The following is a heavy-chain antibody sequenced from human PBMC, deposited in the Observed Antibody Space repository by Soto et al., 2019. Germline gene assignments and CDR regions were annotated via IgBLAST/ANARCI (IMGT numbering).Heavy chain of an antibody. CDR2: IDTGNGKT. CDR3: ARGEDNSGYDYFAN. Sequence: ASVKVSCKASGYTFTSYAIHWVRQAPGQRLEWMGWIDTGNGKTDYSQNFQGRVTITRDTSASTAFMELSSLRSEDTAVYYCARGEDNSGYDYFANWGQG. J-gene: IGHJ4*02. D-gene: IGHD3-22*01. CDR1: GYTFTSYA. V-gene: IGHV1-3*04.